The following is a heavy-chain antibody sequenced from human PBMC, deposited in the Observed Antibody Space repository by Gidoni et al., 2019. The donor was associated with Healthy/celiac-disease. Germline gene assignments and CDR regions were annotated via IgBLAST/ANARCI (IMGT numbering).Heavy chain of an antibody. Sequence: EVQLVESGGGLVKPGGSLSLSCAASGFTFSSYSMNWVRQAPGKGLEWVSSISSSSSYIYYADSVKGRFTISRDNAKNSLYLQMNSLRAEDTAVYYCARGAIAAAGTFNYWGQGTLVTVSS. D-gene: IGHD6-13*01. CDR2: ISSSSSYI. V-gene: IGHV3-21*01. CDR3: ARGAIAAAGTFNY. J-gene: IGHJ4*02. CDR1: GFTFSSYS.